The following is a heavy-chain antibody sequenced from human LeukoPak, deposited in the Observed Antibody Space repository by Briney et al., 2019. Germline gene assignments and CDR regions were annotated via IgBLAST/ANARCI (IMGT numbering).Heavy chain of an antibody. CDR2: LWYDGSNK. Sequence: PGGSLRLSCAASGFTFSNYGMHWVRQAPGKGLEWVAALWYDGSNKNYVDSVKGRFTISRDNSNNTIYLQMNSLRADDTAVYFCARERGYSYGLDYWGQGTLVTVSS. V-gene: IGHV3-33*01. CDR1: GFTFSNYG. D-gene: IGHD5-18*01. CDR3: ARERGYSYGLDY. J-gene: IGHJ4*02.